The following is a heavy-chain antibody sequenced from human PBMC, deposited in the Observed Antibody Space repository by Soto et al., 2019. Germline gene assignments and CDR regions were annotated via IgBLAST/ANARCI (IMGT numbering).Heavy chain of an antibody. J-gene: IGHJ6*02. CDR3: ARDGGYYYGMDV. V-gene: IGHV1-3*01. CDR2: INAGNGNT. CDR1: GYTFTSYA. Sequence: ASVKVSCKASGYTFTSYAMHWVRQAPGQRLEWMGWINAGNGNTKYSQKFQGRVTITRDTSASTAYMELSSLRSEDTAVYYCARDGGYYYGMDVWGQGTTVTVS. D-gene: IGHD3-10*01.